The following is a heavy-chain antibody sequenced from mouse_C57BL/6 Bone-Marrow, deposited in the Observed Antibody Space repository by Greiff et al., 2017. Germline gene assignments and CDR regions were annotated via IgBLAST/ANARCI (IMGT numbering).Heavy chain of an antibody. V-gene: IGHV5-15*01. CDR1: GFTFSDYG. CDR3: ARPGYYGSLFAY. CDR2: ISNLAYSI. Sequence: EVQGVESGGGLVQPGGSLKLSCAASGFTFSDYGMAWVRQAPRKGPEWVAFISNLAYSIYYADTVTGRFTISRENAKNTLYLEMSSLRSEDTAMYYCARPGYYGSLFAYWGQGTLVTVSA. D-gene: IGHD1-1*01. J-gene: IGHJ3*01.